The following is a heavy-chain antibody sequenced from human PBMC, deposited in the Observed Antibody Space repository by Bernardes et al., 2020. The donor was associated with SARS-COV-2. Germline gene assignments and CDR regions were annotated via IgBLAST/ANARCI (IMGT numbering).Heavy chain of an antibody. CDR1: GYTFSDYY. D-gene: IGHD2-21*01. J-gene: IGHJ4*02. CDR2: ISPKSGAT. CDR3: ARTFYYDRGGDSLFDL. Sequence: ASVKDSCTASGYTFSDYYTHWLRQAPGQGLEWMGWISPKSGATNHAQKLQGRVTMTRDTSISTDYMELSSLRSDDTAVYYCARTFYYDRGGDSLFDLWGQG. V-gene: IGHV1-2*02.